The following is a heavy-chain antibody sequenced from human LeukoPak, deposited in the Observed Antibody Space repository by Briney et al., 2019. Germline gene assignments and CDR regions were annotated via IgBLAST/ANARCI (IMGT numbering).Heavy chain of an antibody. V-gene: IGHV5-51*01. CDR2: IYPGDSDT. CDR1: GYSFASYW. J-gene: IGHJ4*02. CDR3: ALGGEIIRWYFDY. D-gene: IGHD3-10*01. Sequence: GESLEISCKGSGYSFASYWIGWVRQVPGKGLEWMGIIYPGDSDTRYSPSFQGQVTISADKSISTAYLQWSSLKASDTAMYYCALGGEIIRWYFDYWGQGTLVTVSS.